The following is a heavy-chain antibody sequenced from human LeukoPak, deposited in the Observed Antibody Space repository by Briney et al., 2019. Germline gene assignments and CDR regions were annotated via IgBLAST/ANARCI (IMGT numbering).Heavy chain of an antibody. CDR3: ARDSGHTVTNEYFEH. CDR1: GFSFIGYG. CDR2: ISSGSGYI. Sequence: KTGGSLRLSCAASGFSFIGYGMSWVRQAPGKGLELVSSISSGSGYIYYADSVKGRFTISRDNAQNALFLQMNALRVDDSAVYYCARDSGHTVTNEYFEHWGQGTLLTVSS. J-gene: IGHJ1*01. D-gene: IGHD1-14*01. V-gene: IGHV3-21*04.